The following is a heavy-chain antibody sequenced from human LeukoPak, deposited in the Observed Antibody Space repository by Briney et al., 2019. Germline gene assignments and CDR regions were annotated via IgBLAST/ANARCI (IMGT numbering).Heavy chain of an antibody. CDR2: INTDGSST. CDR3: ARDLAGYLQQLVR. D-gene: IGHD6-13*01. Sequence: GGSLRLSCAASGFTFSSYWMHWVRQAPGKGLVWVSRINTDGSSTSYADSVKGRFTISRDNAKNTLYLQMDSLRAEDTAVYYCARDLAGYLQQLVRWGQGTLVTVSS. CDR1: GFTFSSYW. J-gene: IGHJ4*02. V-gene: IGHV3-74*01.